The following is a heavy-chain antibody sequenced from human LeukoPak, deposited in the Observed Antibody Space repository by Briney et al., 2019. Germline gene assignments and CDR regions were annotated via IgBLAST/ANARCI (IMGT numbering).Heavy chain of an antibody. Sequence: GGSLRLSCAASGFTFYDYAMHWVRQAPGKGLEWVSGISWNSGSIVYADSVKGRFTISRDNAKNSLYLQMNSLRAEDTAVYYCAGLGITMIGGVWGKGTTVTISS. CDR2: ISWNSGSI. CDR1: GFTFYDYA. V-gene: IGHV3-9*01. D-gene: IGHD3-10*02. J-gene: IGHJ6*04. CDR3: AGLGITMIGGV.